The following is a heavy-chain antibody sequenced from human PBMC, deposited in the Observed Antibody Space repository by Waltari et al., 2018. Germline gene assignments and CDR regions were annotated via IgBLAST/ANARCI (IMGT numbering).Heavy chain of an antibody. CDR2: ISSSGSTI. CDR1: GFTFSSYE. J-gene: IGHJ4*02. CDR3: ARDRYCSGGSCYSLEWEPPDY. D-gene: IGHD2-15*01. V-gene: IGHV3-48*03. Sequence: EVQLVESGGGLVQPGGSLRLSCAASGFTFSSYEMNWVRQAPGKGLEGVSYISSSGSTIYYADSVKGRFTISRDNAKNSLYLQMNSLRAEDTAVYYCARDRYCSGGSCYSLEWEPPDYWGQGTLVTVSS.